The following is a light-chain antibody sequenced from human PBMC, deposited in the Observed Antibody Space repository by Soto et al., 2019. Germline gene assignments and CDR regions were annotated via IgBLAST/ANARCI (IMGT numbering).Light chain of an antibody. CDR2: GAS. CDR1: QSVTNN. CDR3: QHYNNWPNT. J-gene: IGKJ2*01. Sequence: EIVMTQSPATLSVSPGERATLSCRASQSVTNNLAWYQQKPGQAPRLLIYGASSRATGIPARFSGGGSGAEFTLTISSLQSVDFAVYYCQHYNNWPNTFGQGTKLEIK. V-gene: IGKV3-15*01.